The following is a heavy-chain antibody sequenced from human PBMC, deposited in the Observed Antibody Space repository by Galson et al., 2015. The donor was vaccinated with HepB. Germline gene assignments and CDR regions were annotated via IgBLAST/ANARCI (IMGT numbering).Heavy chain of an antibody. CDR3: ARGVNYYYYMDV. D-gene: IGHD3-22*01. J-gene: IGHJ6*03. CDR2: INPNSGGT. CDR1: GYTFTGYY. V-gene: IGHV1-2*06. Sequence: SVKVSCKASGYTFTGYYMHWVRQAPGQGLEWMGRINPNSGGTNYAQKFQGRVTMTRDTSISTAYMELSRLRSDDTAVYYCARGVNYYYYMDVWGKGTTVTVSS.